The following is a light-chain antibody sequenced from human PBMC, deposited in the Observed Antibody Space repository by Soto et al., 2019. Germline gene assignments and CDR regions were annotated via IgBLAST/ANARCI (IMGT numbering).Light chain of an antibody. CDR1: QSVSSSY. CDR2: GAS. Sequence: EIVLTQSPGTLSLSPGERATLSCRASQSVSSSYLAWNQQKPGQAPRLLIYGASSRATGIPDRFSGSGSGTDFTLTISRLELEDFAVYYCQQYGSSPTTFGQGTKVDIK. CDR3: QQYGSSPTT. V-gene: IGKV3-20*01. J-gene: IGKJ1*01.